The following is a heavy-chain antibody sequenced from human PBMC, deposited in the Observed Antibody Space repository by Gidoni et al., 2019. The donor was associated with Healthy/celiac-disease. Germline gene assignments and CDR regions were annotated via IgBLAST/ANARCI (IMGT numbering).Heavy chain of an antibody. J-gene: IGHJ3*02. Sequence: HVTLSVSAPALALLTQTLTLTCTVPGLSRSTSGMCVSWLRQPPGKALEWLARIDWDDDKYYSTSLKTRLTITKDTSKNQVVLTMTNMDPVDTATYDCARTRGPDAFDIWGQGTMVTVSS. CDR3: ARTRGPDAFDI. D-gene: IGHD6-25*01. V-gene: IGHV2-70*15. CDR2: IDWDDDK. CDR1: GLSRSTSGMC.